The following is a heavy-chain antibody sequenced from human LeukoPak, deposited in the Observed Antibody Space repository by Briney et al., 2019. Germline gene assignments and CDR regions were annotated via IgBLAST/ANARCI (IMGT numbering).Heavy chain of an antibody. CDR2: INPSGGST. V-gene: IGHV1-46*01. Sequence: GASVKVSCKASVYTFTNYYIHWVRQAPGQGLEWMGIINPSGGSTGYAQKFQGRVTMTRDTSTSTVYMELSSLRSEDTAVYYCARFDYGDLFDYFDYWGQGTLVTVSS. J-gene: IGHJ4*02. CDR3: ARFDYGDLFDYFDY. CDR1: VYTFTNYY. D-gene: IGHD4-17*01.